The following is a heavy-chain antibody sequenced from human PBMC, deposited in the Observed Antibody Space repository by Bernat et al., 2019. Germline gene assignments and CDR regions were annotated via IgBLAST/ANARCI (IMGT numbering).Heavy chain of an antibody. CDR2: IYGGST. CDR3: AKFRDSGSGGQ. J-gene: IGHJ4*02. V-gene: IGHV4-39*01. Sequence: QLQLQESGPGLVKPSETLSLSCTVSGGSISSSSYYWGWIRQPPGKGLEWIGSIYGGSTYYNPSLKSRVTISEDTSKSQFSLKLSSVTAADTAVYYCAKFRDSGSGGQWGQGTLVTVSS. CDR1: GGSISSSSYY. D-gene: IGHD5-12*01.